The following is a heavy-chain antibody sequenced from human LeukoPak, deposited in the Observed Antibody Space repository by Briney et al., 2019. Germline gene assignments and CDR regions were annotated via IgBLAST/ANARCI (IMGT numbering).Heavy chain of an antibody. J-gene: IGHJ6*02. D-gene: IGHD3-10*01. CDR3: AVTMVWGVVSFYYYGMDV. CDR1: GFTFSDYY. CDR2: IKEDGSDK. V-gene: IGHV3-7*01. Sequence: GSLRLSCVTSGFTFSDYYMSWVRQAPGKELEWVANIKEDGSDKYYVDSVKGRFTISRDNAKNTLYLQMNSLRAEDTALYYCAVTMVWGVVSFYYYGMDVWGQGTTVTVSS.